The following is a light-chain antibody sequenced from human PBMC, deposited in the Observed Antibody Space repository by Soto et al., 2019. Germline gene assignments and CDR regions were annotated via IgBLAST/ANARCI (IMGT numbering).Light chain of an antibody. CDR1: QSVSSY. Sequence: EIVLTKSSATLSLSPGERATLSCRASQSVSSYLAWYQQKPGQAPRLLIYDASNRATGIPARFSGSGSGTDFTLTISSLEPEDFAVYYCQQRSNWRVTFGPGTKVDIK. CDR2: DAS. V-gene: IGKV3-11*01. CDR3: QQRSNWRVT. J-gene: IGKJ3*01.